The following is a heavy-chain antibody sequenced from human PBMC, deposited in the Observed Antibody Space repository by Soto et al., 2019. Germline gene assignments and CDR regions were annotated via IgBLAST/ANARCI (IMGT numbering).Heavy chain of an antibody. CDR3: GRAPNYYDSSGYYYGAFDI. Sequence: SETLALTCAVSGGSISSGGYSWSWIRQPPGKGLEWIGYIYHSGSTYYNPSPKSRVTISVDRSKNQFSLKLSSVTAADTAVYYCGRAPNYYDSSGYYYGAFDIWGQGTMVTVSS. CDR2: IYHSGST. J-gene: IGHJ3*02. CDR1: GGSISSGGYS. D-gene: IGHD3-22*01. V-gene: IGHV4-30-2*01.